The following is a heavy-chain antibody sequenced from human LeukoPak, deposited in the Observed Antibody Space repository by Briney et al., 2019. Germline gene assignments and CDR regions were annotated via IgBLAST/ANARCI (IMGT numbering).Heavy chain of an antibody. Sequence: SQTLSLTCAVSGGSISSGDYSWSWIRQPLGKGLEWSGYIYHSGSTYYNPSLKSRGTISVDRSKKQFSLKLSSVTAEDTAVYYCARGGDYTDFDYWGQGTLVTVSS. CDR3: ARGGDYTDFDY. J-gene: IGHJ4*02. CDR2: IYHSGST. D-gene: IGHD5-12*01. CDR1: GGSISSGDYS. V-gene: IGHV4-30-2*01.